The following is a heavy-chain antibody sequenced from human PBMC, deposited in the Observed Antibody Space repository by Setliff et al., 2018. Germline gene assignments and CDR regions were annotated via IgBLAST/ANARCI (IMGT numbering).Heavy chain of an antibody. J-gene: IGHJ5*02. CDR1: GGSISSSSYY. D-gene: IGHD3-22*01. Sequence: LSLTCTVSGGSISSSSYYWGWIRQPPGKGLEWIGSIYYSGSTYYNPSLKSRVTISVDTSKNQFSLKLSSATAADTAVYYCARLGSARYDSSGYYPDNWFDPWGQGTLVTVSS. CDR3: ARLGSARYDSSGYYPDNWFDP. V-gene: IGHV4-39*01. CDR2: IYYSGST.